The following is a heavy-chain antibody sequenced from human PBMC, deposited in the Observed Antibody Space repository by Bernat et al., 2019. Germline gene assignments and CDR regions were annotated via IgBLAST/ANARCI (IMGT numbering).Heavy chain of an antibody. Sequence: EVQLLESGGGLVQPGGSLRLSCAASGFTFSSYAMSWVRQAPGKGLEWVSAISGSGGSTYYADSVKGRFTISRDNSKNTLYLQMNSLRAEDTAVYYCAKGLGYCSGGSCYHTPGHYYYYYGMDVWGQGTTVTVSS. CDR3: AKGLGYCSGGSCYHTPGHYYYYYGMDV. CDR1: GFTFSSYA. J-gene: IGHJ6*02. V-gene: IGHV3-23*01. D-gene: IGHD2-15*01. CDR2: ISGSGGST.